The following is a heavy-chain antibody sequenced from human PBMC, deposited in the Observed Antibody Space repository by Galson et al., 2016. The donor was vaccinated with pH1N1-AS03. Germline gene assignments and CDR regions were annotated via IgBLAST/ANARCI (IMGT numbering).Heavy chain of an antibody. J-gene: IGHJ4*02. Sequence: LRLSCAASGFTIDNNYMSWVRQAPGKGLEWVSVIYGGGDTFYADSVKGRFTISRDNSKNTVYLQMNSLRVEDTAVYYCAREPWGSTQGEYWGQGTLVTVSS. CDR3: AREPWGSTQGEY. D-gene: IGHD3-16*01. CDR1: GFTIDNNY. CDR2: IYGGGDT. V-gene: IGHV3-53*01.